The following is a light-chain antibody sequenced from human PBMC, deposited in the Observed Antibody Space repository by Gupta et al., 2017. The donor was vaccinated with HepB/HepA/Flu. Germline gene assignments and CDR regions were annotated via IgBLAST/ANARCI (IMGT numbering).Light chain of an antibody. V-gene: IGKV3-11*01. CDR1: QSVYSY. Sequence: EILSTQSPAILSLSQGERATLSCRASQSVYSYLAWYQQKPGQAPRRLIYDASKRATGIPARFSGSGSGTDFTLTISSLEPEDFAIYYCPQRSNWRTFGPGTKVDIK. CDR3: PQRSNWRT. J-gene: IGKJ3*01. CDR2: DAS.